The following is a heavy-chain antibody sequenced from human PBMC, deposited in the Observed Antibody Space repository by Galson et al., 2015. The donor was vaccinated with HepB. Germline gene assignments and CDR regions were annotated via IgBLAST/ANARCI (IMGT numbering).Heavy chain of an antibody. J-gene: IGHJ6*02. CDR2: ISSNGGST. V-gene: IGHV3-64*01. CDR3: AREGADYDSLTGYYSDYYYYGMDV. D-gene: IGHD3-9*01. Sequence: SLRLSCAASGFTFSSYAMHWVRQAPGKGLEYVSAISSNGGSTYYANSVKGRFTISRDNSKNTLYLQMGSLRAEDMAVYYCAREGADYDSLTGYYSDYYYYGMDVWGQGTTVTAS. CDR1: GFTFSSYA.